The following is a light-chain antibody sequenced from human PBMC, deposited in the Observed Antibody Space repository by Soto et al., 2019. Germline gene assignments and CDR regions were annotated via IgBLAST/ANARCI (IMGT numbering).Light chain of an antibody. Sequence: ENQMTQSPSTLSGSVGDRVTITCRASQTISSWLAWYQQKPGKAPKLLIYKASTLKSGVPSRFRGSGSGTEFTLTIRSLQPEDFATYYCQHYNSYSEAVGQGT. V-gene: IGKV1-5*03. CDR1: QTISSW. CDR3: QHYNSYSEA. CDR2: KAS. J-gene: IGKJ1*01.